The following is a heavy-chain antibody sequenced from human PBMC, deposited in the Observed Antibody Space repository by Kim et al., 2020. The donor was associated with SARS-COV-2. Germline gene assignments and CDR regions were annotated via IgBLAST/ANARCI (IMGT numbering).Heavy chain of an antibody. CDR2: LDEGGTSR. CDR1: GFNIDNYA. D-gene: IGHD3-16*01. Sequence: GGSLRLSCAASGFNIDNYAMNWVRQAPGKGLEWVSGLDEGGTSRYYADSVEGRFTMSRDRSRNTLSLQMSFLRAEDTAVYYCARVQRCDYTSCSPWVYYAMDVWSKGTAVTVSS. J-gene: IGHJ6*04. CDR3: ARVQRCDYTSCSPWVYYAMDV. V-gene: IGHV3-23*01.